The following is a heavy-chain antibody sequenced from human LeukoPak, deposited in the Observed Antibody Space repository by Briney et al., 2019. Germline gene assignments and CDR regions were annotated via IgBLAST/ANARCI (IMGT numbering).Heavy chain of an antibody. V-gene: IGHV3-30*03. CDR1: GFTFSSYG. J-gene: IGHJ6*02. D-gene: IGHD3-10*01. CDR2: ISYDGSNK. Sequence: PGGSLRLSCAASGFTFSSYGMHWVRQAPGKGLEWVAVISYDGSNKYYADSVKGRFTISRDNSKNTLYLQMNSLRAEDTAVYYCARDQEVTMVRGVPYYYGMDVWGQGTTVTVSS. CDR3: ARDQEVTMVRGVPYYYGMDV.